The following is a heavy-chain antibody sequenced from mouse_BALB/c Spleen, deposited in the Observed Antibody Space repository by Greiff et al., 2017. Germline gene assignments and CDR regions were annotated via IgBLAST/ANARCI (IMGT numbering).Heavy chain of an antibody. J-gene: IGHJ3*01. Sequence: DVMLVESGGGLVKPGGSLKLSCAASGFTFSSYAMSWVRQTPEKRLEWVASISSGGSTYYPDSVKGRFTISRDNARNILYLQMSSLRSEDTAMYYCATLQEQGFAYWGQGTLVTVAA. V-gene: IGHV5-6-5*01. CDR2: ISSGGST. CDR1: GFTFSSYA. CDR3: ATLQEQGFAY.